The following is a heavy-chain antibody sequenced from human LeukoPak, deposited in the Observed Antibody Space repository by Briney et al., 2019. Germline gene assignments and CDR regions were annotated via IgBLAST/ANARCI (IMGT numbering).Heavy chain of an antibody. D-gene: IGHD1-1*01. J-gene: IGHJ3*02. CDR2: IKQDGSEK. V-gene: IGHV3-7*03. CDR3: ASNWERGFDI. Sequence: GGSLRLSCAASGFTFSNYWMNWVRQAPGKGLEWVANIKQDGSEKYYVDSVKGRFTISRDNAKNSLYLQMNSLRAEDTAVYYCASNWERGFDIWGQGTMATVSS. CDR1: GFTFSNYW.